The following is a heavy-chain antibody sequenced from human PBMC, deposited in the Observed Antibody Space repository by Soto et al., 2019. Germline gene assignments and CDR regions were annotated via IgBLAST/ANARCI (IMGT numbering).Heavy chain of an antibody. CDR2: IYHSGST. V-gene: IGHV4-30-2*01. Sequence: SETLSLTCAVSGGSISSGGYSWSWIRQPPGKGLEWIGYIYHSGSTYYNPSLKSRVTISVDRSKNQFSLKLSSVTAADTAVYYCARSSYGRSINWFDPWGQGTLVTVSS. D-gene: IGHD1-26*01. CDR3: ARSSYGRSINWFDP. CDR1: GGSISSGGYS. J-gene: IGHJ5*02.